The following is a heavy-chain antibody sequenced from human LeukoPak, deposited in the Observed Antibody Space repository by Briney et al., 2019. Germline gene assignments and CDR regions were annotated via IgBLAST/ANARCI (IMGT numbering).Heavy chain of an antibody. CDR1: GFTFSSYS. V-gene: IGHV3-21*01. J-gene: IGHJ5*02. Sequence: GGSLRLSCAASGFTFSSYSMYWVRQAPGKGLEWVSSISSSSSYIYYADSVKGRFTISRDNAKNSLYLQMNSLRAEDTAVYYCARDMGYCTNGVCWSNWFDPWGQGTLVTVSS. D-gene: IGHD2-8*01. CDR3: ARDMGYCTNGVCWSNWFDP. CDR2: ISSSSSYI.